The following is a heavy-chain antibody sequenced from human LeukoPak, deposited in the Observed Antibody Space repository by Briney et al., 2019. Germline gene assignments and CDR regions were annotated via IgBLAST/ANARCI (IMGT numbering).Heavy chain of an antibody. D-gene: IGHD3-3*01. CDR1: GGSISSSSYY. CDR2: IYYSGST. Sequence: PSETLSLTCTVSGGSISSSSYYWGWIRQPPGKGLEWIGSIYYSGSTYYNPSLKSRVTISVDTSKNQFSLKLSSVTAADTAVYYCASPRIFYYYMDVWGKGTTVTVPS. CDR3: ASPRIFYYYMDV. V-gene: IGHV4-39*01. J-gene: IGHJ6*03.